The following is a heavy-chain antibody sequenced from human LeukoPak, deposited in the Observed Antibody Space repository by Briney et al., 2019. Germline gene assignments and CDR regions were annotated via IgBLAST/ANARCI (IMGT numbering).Heavy chain of an antibody. CDR1: GYTFTSYY. CDR3: ARELTVDTAIHGWFDP. Sequence: ASVKVSCKASGYTFTSYYMHWVQQAPGQGLEWMGIINPSGGSTSYAQKFQGRVTMTRDTSTSTVYMELSSLRSEDTAVYYCARELTVDTAIHGWFDPWGQGTLVTVSS. D-gene: IGHD5-18*01. V-gene: IGHV1-46*01. J-gene: IGHJ5*02. CDR2: INPSGGST.